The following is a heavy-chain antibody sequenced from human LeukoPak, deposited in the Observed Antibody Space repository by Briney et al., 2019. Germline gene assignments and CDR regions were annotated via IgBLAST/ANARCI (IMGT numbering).Heavy chain of an antibody. V-gene: IGHV4-59*08. CDR1: GGSISSYY. CDR2: IYYSGST. CDR3: ARRCSYGYNAFDI. Sequence: PSETLSLTCTVSGGSISSYYWSWIRQPPGKGLEWIGYIYYSGSTNYNPSLKSRVTISVDTSKNQFSLKLSSVTAADTAVYYCARRCSYGYNAFDIWGQGTMVTVSS. J-gene: IGHJ3*02. D-gene: IGHD5-18*01.